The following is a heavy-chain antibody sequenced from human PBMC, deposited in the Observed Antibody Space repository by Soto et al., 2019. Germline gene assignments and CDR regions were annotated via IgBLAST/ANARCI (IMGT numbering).Heavy chain of an antibody. J-gene: IGHJ6*02. V-gene: IGHV3-66*01. CDR1: GFTVSSSY. Sequence: EVQGLESGGGLVQPGGSLRLSCAASGFTVSSSYMTWVRQAPGKGLEWVSVSYSAGNTYYAHSVKGRFTLSRDNSKNTVYLQMHSLRAEDTAVYYCAIITFGTYGMDVWGQGTTVTVSS. D-gene: IGHD3-10*01. CDR2: SYSAGNT. CDR3: AIITFGTYGMDV.